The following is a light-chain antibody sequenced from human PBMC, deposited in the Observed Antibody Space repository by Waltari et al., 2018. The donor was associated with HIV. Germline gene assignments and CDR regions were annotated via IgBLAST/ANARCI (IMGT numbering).Light chain of an antibody. V-gene: IGKV3-15*01. J-gene: IGKJ1*01. CDR1: QSISTD. CDR3: QQYSHWPRT. CDR2: GAS. Sequence: MTQSPATLSVSPGESATLSCRASQSISTDLAWFQQKPGQAPMLLIYGASSRATGIPARFSGGGSGTDFTLTISGLQSEDFAVYYCQQYSHWPRTFGQGTTVDIK.